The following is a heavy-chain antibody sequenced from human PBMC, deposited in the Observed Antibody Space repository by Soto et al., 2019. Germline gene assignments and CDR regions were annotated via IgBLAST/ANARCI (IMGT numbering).Heavy chain of an antibody. D-gene: IGHD2-8*02. CDR3: ASQDPYTGYFDY. CDR2: INPGDSDT. J-gene: IGHJ4*02. V-gene: IGHV5-51*01. CDR1: GDIFTKYW. Sequence: PGESLKISCKGSGDIFTKYWIGWVRQMPGKGLEWMGIINPGDSDTRYSPSFQGQVTISADKSISTAYLQWSGLKAADTAIYFCASQDPYTGYFDYWGQGTLVTVSS.